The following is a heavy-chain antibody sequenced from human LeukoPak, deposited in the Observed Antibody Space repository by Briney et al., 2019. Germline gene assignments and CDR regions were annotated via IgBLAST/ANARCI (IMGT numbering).Heavy chain of an antibody. CDR2: IYYSGST. D-gene: IGHD3-22*01. CDR3: ARVYYYDSSGYGKDYFDY. CDR1: GGSISSYY. V-gene: IGHV4-59*08. J-gene: IGHJ4*02. Sequence: PSETLSLTCTVSGGSISSYYWNWIRQPPGKGLEWIGYIYYSGSTYYNPSLKSRVTISVDTSKNQFSLKLSSVTAADTAVYYCARVYYYDSSGYGKDYFDYWGQGTLVTVSS.